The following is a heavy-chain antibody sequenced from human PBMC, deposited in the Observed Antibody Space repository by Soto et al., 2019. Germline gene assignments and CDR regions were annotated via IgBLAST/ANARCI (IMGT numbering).Heavy chain of an antibody. CDR1: GYTFTSYA. V-gene: IGHV1-3*01. CDR3: ARSPPPYCISTRCYAPEYFQH. J-gene: IGHJ1*01. Sequence: ASVKVSCKASGYTFTSYAMHWVRQAPGQRLEWMGWINAGNGNTKYSQKFQGRVTITRDTSASTAYMELSSLRSEDTAVYYCARSPPPYCISTRCYAPEYFQHWGQGTLVTVSS. CDR2: INAGNGNT. D-gene: IGHD2-2*01.